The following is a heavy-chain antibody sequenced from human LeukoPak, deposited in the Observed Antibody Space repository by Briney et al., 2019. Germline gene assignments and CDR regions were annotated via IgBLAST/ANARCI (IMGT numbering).Heavy chain of an antibody. CDR3: ARDTHYGDYRYDY. D-gene: IGHD4-17*01. CDR1: GYTFTSYY. CDR2: INPNSGGT. Sequence: ASVKVSCKASGYTFTSYYMHWVRQAPGQGLEWMGWINPNSGGTNYAQKFQGRVTMTRDTSISTAYMELSRLRSDDTAVYYCARDTHYGDYRYDYWGQGTLVTVSS. V-gene: IGHV1-2*02. J-gene: IGHJ4*02.